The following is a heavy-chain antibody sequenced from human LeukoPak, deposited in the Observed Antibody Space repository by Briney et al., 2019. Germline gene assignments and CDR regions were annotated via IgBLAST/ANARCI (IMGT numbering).Heavy chain of an antibody. J-gene: IGHJ5*02. Sequence: ASVTVSCKASGYTFTSYGISWVRQAPGQGLEWMGWISAYNGNTNYAQKLQGRVTMTTDTSTSTAYMELRSLRSDDTAVYYCARGSGIVVAGWDWFDPWGQGTLVTVSS. D-gene: IGHD6-19*01. CDR1: GYTFTSYG. V-gene: IGHV1-18*01. CDR3: ARGSGIVVAGWDWFDP. CDR2: ISAYNGNT.